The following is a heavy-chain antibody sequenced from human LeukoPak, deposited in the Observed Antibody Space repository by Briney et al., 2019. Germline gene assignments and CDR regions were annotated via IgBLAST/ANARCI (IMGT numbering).Heavy chain of an antibody. CDR1: GFTFSSYW. D-gene: IGHD4-23*01. CDR2: IGSSSSYI. CDR3: ARGSQNSPNWFDP. Sequence: GGSLRLSCAASGFTFSSYWMNWVRQAPGKGLEWVSSIGSSSSYIYYADSVQGRFTISRDNAKNSLYLQMNSLRAEDTALYYCARGSQNSPNWFDPWGQGTLVTVSS. J-gene: IGHJ5*02. V-gene: IGHV3-21*01.